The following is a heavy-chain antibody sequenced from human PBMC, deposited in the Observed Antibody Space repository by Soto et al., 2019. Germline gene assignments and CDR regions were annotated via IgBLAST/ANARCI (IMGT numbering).Heavy chain of an antibody. CDR1: GGPISSRSYY. V-gene: IGHV4-39*01. Sequence: SETLSLTCTVSGGPISSRSYYWGWMRQPPGKGLEWIGTISYSGSTYYNPSRKSRVTISIDTSKNQFSLKLSSVTAAATAVYYCGRQPDYDSSGYVPLFDYWGQGTLVTVSS. CDR3: GRQPDYDSSGYVPLFDY. J-gene: IGHJ4*02. D-gene: IGHD3-22*01. CDR2: ISYSGST.